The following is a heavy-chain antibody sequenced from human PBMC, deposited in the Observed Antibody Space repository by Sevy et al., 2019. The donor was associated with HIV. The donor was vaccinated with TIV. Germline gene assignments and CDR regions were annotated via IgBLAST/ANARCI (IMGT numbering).Heavy chain of an antibody. CDR3: ARDIGSGSYGYYYYGMDV. CDR2: ISYDGSNK. CDR1: GLPFSSYA. D-gene: IGHD1-26*01. V-gene: IGHV3-30-3*01. Sequence: GGSLSPSCPASGLPFSSYAMHGVGQAPARGREGVAVISYDGSNKYYADSVKARLTISRANSKNTLYLQMNSLRAEDTAVYYCARDIGSGSYGYYYYGMDVWGQGTTVTVSS. J-gene: IGHJ6*02.